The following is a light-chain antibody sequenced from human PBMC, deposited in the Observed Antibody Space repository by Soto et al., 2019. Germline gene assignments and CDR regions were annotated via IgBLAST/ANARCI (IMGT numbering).Light chain of an antibody. CDR3: QQYKGFWT. CDR2: KAS. J-gene: IGKJ1*01. Sequence: MTQSPSTLSASVGDRVTITCRASQSISSWLAWYQQKPGKAPNLLIYKASSLESGVPSRFSGSGSGTEFTLTISSLQPDDFATYYCQQYKGFWTFGQGTKVDIK. CDR1: QSISSW. V-gene: IGKV1-5*03.